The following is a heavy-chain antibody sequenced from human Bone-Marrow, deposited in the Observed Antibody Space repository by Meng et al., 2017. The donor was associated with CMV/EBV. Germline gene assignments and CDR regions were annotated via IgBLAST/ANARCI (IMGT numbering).Heavy chain of an antibody. J-gene: IGHJ4*02. Sequence: ASVKGSCKASGYTFTGHYIHWVRQAPGQGLDWMGWIHPNNGATHYVQKYQGRVTMTRDTSISTAYMELSSLTYDDTAVYYCVREYISSWFDYWGQGSRVTVSS. CDR3: VREYISSWFDY. CDR2: IHPNNGAT. CDR1: GYTFTGHY. D-gene: IGHD6-13*01. V-gene: IGHV1-2*02.